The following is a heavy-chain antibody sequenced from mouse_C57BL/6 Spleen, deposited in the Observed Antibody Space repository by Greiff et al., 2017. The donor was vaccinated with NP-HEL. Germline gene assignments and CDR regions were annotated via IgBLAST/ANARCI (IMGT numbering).Heavy chain of an antibody. CDR3: ARSAQAFDY. Sequence: QVQLQQSGAELARPGASVKMSCKASGYTFTSYTMHWVNQRPGQGLEWIGYINPSSGYTKYNQKFKDKATLTADKSSSTAYMQLSSLTSEDSAVYYCARSAQAFDYWGQGTTLTVSS. J-gene: IGHJ2*01. CDR1: GYTFTSYT. CDR2: INPSSGYT. D-gene: IGHD3-2*02. V-gene: IGHV1-4*01.